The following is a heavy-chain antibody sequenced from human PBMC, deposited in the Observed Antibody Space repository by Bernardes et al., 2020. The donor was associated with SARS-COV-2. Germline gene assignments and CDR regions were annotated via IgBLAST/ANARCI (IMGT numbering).Heavy chain of an antibody. V-gene: IGHV3-64D*06. J-gene: IGHJ4*02. CDR3: VKGSVAVAGVDY. CDR1: GFTFSSYA. D-gene: IGHD6-19*01. Sequence: GGSLRLSCSASGFTFSSYAVHWVRQAPGKGLEYVSAISSDGDNTYYADSVKGRFIISRDNSKNMLHLQMSSLRLEDTAMYYCVKGSVAVAGVDYWGQGTLVTV. CDR2: ISSDGDNT.